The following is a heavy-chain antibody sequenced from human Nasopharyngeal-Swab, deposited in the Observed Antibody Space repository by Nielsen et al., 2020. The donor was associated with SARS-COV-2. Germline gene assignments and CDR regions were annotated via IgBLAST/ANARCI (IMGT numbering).Heavy chain of an antibody. CDR2: IYSGGST. CDR3: AGAGPRAYYYYMDV. Sequence: GESLKIACAASRLTLSSYAMSGVRQAPGKGLEWVSVIYSGGSTYYADSVKGRFTISRDNSKNTLYLQMNSLRAEDTAVYYCAGAGPRAYYYYMDVWGKGTTVTVSS. CDR1: RLTLSSYA. J-gene: IGHJ6*03. V-gene: IGHV3-53*01.